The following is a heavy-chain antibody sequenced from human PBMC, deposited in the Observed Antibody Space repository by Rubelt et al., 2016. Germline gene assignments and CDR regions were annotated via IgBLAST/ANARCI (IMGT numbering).Heavy chain of an antibody. V-gene: IGHV4-34*01. CDR2: INHSGST. CDR3: ARDVPKEQLGP. D-gene: IGHD6-13*01. CDR1: GGSFSGYY. Sequence: QVQLQQWGAGLLKPSETLSLTCAVYGGSFSGYYWSWIRQPPGKGLEWIGEINHSGSTNYNPSLKSRVTISVDTSKNQFSLKLSSVTAADTAVYYCARDVPKEQLGPWGQGTLVTVSS. J-gene: IGHJ5*02.